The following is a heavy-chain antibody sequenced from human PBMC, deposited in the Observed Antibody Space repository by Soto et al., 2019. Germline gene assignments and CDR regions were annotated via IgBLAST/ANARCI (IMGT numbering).Heavy chain of an antibody. D-gene: IGHD2-15*01. J-gene: IGHJ5*02. CDR3: ARGEGYCSGGTCYRWFDP. V-gene: IGHV1-3*01. CDR2: INGGNGNT. Sequence: QVQLVQSGAEVKKPGASLKLSCKASGYTFTKYAMHWVRQAPGQRLEWMGWINGGNGNTKYSQKFQGRVTVSRDTSASTAYMELSSLRFEDTAVYYCARGEGYCSGGTCYRWFDPWGQGTLVTVS. CDR1: GYTFTKYA.